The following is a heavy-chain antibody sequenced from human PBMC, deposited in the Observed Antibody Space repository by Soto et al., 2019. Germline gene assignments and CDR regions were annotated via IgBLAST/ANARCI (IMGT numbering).Heavy chain of an antibody. J-gene: IGHJ4*02. V-gene: IGHV4-59*01. D-gene: IGHD5-12*01. Sequence: SETLSLTCSVSGGSISIYYWTWIRQSPGRGLEWIGDIYYTGSTNYNPSLESRVTISLDTSKNQFSLRLTSVTAPDTAVYYCARVGSGFVRGFDYWGQGTLVTVSS. CDR1: GGSISIYY. CDR2: IYYTGST. CDR3: ARVGSGFVRGFDY.